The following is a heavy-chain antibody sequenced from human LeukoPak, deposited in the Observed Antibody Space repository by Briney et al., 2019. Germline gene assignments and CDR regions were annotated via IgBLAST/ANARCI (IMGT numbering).Heavy chain of an antibody. CDR1: GFTFSSYA. D-gene: IGHD3-10*01. V-gene: IGHV3-30-3*01. Sequence: GGSLRLSCAASGFTFSSYAMHWVRQAPGKGLEWVAVISYDGSNKYYADSVKGRFTISRDNSKNTLYLQMNSLRAEDTAVYYCARDVRSGDHPTQYYYYYYGMDVWGQGTTVTVSS. J-gene: IGHJ6*02. CDR2: ISYDGSNK. CDR3: ARDVRSGDHPTQYYYYYYGMDV.